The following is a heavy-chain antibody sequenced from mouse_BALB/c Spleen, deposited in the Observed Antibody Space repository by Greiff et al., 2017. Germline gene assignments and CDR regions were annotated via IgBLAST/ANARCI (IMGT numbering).Heavy chain of an antibody. CDR3: ARKVYGNYYAMDY. CDR2: IDPSDSYT. Sequence: QVQLQQSGAELVKPGASVKLSCKASGYTFTSYWMHWVKQRPGQGLEWIGEIDPSDSYTNYNQKFKGKATLTVDKSSSTAYMQLSSLTSEDSAVYYCARKVYGNYYAMDYWGQGTSVTVSS. V-gene: IGHV1-69*02. D-gene: IGHD2-1*01. CDR1: GYTFTSYW. J-gene: IGHJ4*01.